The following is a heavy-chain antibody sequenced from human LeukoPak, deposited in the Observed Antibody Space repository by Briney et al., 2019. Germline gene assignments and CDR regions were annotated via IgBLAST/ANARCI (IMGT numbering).Heavy chain of an antibody. CDR3: ASGRFGEFHGMDV. CDR2: VSAYNGAT. V-gene: IGHV1-18*01. CDR1: GYTFTGYA. Sequence: ASVKVSCKASGYTFTGYAISWVRQAPGQGLEWMGWVSAYNGATNYAQNFQDRVTMTTDTPTTTAYMELSSLRSEDTAVYYCASGRFGEFHGMDVWGQGTTVTVSS. J-gene: IGHJ6*02. D-gene: IGHD3-10*01.